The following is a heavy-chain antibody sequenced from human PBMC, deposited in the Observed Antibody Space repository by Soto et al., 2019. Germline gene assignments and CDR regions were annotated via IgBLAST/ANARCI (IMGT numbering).Heavy chain of an antibody. Sequence: SGPTLVNPTETLTLTCTVSGFSLSNSRMGVSWIRQPPGKALEWLAHIFSNDEKSYSTSLKSRLTISKDTSKSQVVLTMANMDPVDTATYYCARISYDSLYFDYWGQGTLVTVSS. J-gene: IGHJ4*02. D-gene: IGHD3-22*01. CDR1: GFSLSNSRMG. CDR2: IFSNDEK. V-gene: IGHV2-26*01. CDR3: ARISYDSLYFDY.